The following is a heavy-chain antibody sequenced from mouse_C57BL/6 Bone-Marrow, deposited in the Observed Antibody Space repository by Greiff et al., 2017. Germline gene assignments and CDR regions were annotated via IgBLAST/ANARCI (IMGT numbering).Heavy chain of an antibody. V-gene: IGHV1-81*01. CDR1: GYTFTSYG. D-gene: IGHD1-1*01. J-gene: IGHJ2*01. Sequence: VKLMESGAELARPGASVKLSCKASGYTFTSYGISWVKQRTGQGLEWIGEIYPRSGNTYYNEKFKGKATLTADKSSSTAYMELRSLTSEDSAVYFCARSGDYDDLDYWGQGTTLTVSS. CDR2: IYPRSGNT. CDR3: ARSGDYDDLDY.